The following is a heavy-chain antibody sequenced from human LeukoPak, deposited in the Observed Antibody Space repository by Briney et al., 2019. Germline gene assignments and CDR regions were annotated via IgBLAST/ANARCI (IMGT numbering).Heavy chain of an antibody. J-gene: IGHJ3*01. Sequence: GGSLRLSCAASGFTFSSHGTHWVRQAPGKGLEWVAVIWYDGSEKYYAESVKGRFTISRDNSKNMLYLQIYSLRTEDTALYYCARYGNLKVLDVWGQGTMVTVPS. D-gene: IGHD1-14*01. CDR3: ARYGNLKVLDV. V-gene: IGHV3-33*01. CDR2: IWYDGSEK. CDR1: GFTFSSHG.